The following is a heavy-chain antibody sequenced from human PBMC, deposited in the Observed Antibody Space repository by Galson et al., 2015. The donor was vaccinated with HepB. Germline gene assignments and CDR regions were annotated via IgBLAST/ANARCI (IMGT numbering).Heavy chain of an antibody. CDR1: GFNFNRYT. V-gene: IGHV3-48*04. CDR3: TRGAIY. Sequence: SLRLSCAASGFNFNRYTMNWVRQAPGKGLEWVAQISLSSSNIYYADSVKGRFTVSRDNAKNSLYLQMSSLRVDDTAVYYCTRGAIYWGQGTLVTVSS. J-gene: IGHJ4*02. CDR2: ISLSSSNI.